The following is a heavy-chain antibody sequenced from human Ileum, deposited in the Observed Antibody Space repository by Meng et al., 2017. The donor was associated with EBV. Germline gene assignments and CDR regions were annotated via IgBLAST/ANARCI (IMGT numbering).Heavy chain of an antibody. CDR3: ARDLRVGGAFDY. CDR2: VNYNGDS. D-gene: IGHD1-26*01. Sequence: QVQLQQSGPGLVGPSETLSPTCTVSGASVTSSGYYWSWLRQSPGKGLEWLGYVNYNGDSTYNPSLKSRVTIFIDTSKKQFYLNLTSATAADTAIYYCARDLRVGGAFDYWGQGTLVTVSS. V-gene: IGHV4-61*08. CDR1: GASVTSSGYY. J-gene: IGHJ4*02.